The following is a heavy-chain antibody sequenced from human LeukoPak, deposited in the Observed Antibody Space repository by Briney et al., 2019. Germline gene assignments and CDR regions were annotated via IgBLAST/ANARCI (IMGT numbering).Heavy chain of an antibody. V-gene: IGHV3-53*01. CDR2: IYSGGST. CDR3: AKNSLRNYDSSGYYY. Sequence: GGSLRLSCAASGFTVSSNYMSWVRQAPGKGLEWVSVIYSGGSTYYADSVKGRFTISRHNSKNTLYLQMNSLRAEDTAVYYCAKNSLRNYDSSGYYYWGQGTLVTVSS. J-gene: IGHJ4*02. CDR1: GFTVSSNY. D-gene: IGHD3-22*01.